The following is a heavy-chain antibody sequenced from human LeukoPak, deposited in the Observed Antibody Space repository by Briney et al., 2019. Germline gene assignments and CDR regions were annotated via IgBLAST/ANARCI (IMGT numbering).Heavy chain of an antibody. D-gene: IGHD2-21*01. Sequence: GGSLRLSCVASGCTFSNFAMDWVRQAPGKGLEWVSTISSGVGNMYYADSVKGRFTVSRDNAKNSVFLQMSSLRAEDTAVYYWARGDYPRQWGKGTTVTVSS. CDR1: GCTFSNFA. CDR2: ISSGVGNM. V-gene: IGHV3-21*01. CDR3: ARGDYPRQ. J-gene: IGHJ6*04.